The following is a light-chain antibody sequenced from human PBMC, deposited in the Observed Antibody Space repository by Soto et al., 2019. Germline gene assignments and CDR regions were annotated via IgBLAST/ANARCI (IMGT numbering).Light chain of an antibody. CDR2: DVS. CDR3: CSYTSSSTPWV. J-gene: IGLJ1*01. V-gene: IGLV2-14*03. Sequence: QPVLTQPASVSGSPGQSITISCTGTSSDVDGYNYVSWYQQHPGKAPKLMIYDVSDRPSGVSNRFSASKSGNTASLTISGLQAEDEADYYCCSYTSSSTPWVFGTGTKVTVL. CDR1: SSDVDGYNY.